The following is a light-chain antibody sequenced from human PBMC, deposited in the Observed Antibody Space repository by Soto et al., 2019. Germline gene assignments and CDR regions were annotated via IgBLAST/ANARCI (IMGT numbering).Light chain of an antibody. CDR1: QSVSSRF. CDR2: SAS. V-gene: IGKV3-20*01. J-gene: IGKJ4*01. CDR3: QQYSSSPFT. Sequence: EIVLASAPDITFLSRGVRAEVFGRSSQSVSSRFLAWSRQKTGQAPSLLTYSASSRATGIPGMCSGSGSRTDFTLTINRLEPEEFAVYYWQQYSSSPFTFGGGTKVDIK.